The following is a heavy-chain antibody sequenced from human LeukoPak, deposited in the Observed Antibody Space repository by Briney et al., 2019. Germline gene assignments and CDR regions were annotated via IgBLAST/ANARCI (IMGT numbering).Heavy chain of an antibody. Sequence: ASVKVSCKASGYTFTGYYMHWVRQAPGQGLEWMGRINPNSGGTNYAQKFQGRVTMTRDTSISTAYMELSRLRSDDTAVFYCARDQYDTWSRRGNFDSWGQGTLVIVSS. CDR1: GYTFTGYY. D-gene: IGHD3-3*01. CDR2: INPNSGGT. J-gene: IGHJ4*02. V-gene: IGHV1-2*06. CDR3: ARDQYDTWSRRGNFDS.